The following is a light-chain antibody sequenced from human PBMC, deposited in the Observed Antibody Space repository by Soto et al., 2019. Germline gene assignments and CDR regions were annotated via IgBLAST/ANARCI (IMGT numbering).Light chain of an antibody. Sequence: DIQLTQSQSVLCASVGGRVTISCRTSQDISSFLAWYQQKPGKAPNLLIYGASTLQSGVPSRFSGSGSGTDFTFPIRRLQPAAIATYYCQQYENLPTFAQGTRLDIK. V-gene: IGKV1-9*01. CDR2: GAS. J-gene: IGKJ5*01. CDR1: QDISSF. CDR3: QQYENLPT.